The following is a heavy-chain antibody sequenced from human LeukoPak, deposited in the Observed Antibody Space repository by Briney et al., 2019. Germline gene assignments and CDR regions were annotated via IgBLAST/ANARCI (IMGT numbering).Heavy chain of an antibody. J-gene: IGHJ4*02. D-gene: IGHD1-26*01. CDR2: IYTSGST. CDR1: GGSISSGSYY. V-gene: IGHV4-61*02. CDR3: ASFSLETYRSYRFDY. Sequence: SETLSLTCTVSGGSISSGSYYWSWIRQPAGKGLEWIGRIYTSGSTNYNPSLKSRVTISVDTSKNQFSLKLSSVTAADTAVYYCASFSLETYRSYRFDYWGQGTLVTVSS.